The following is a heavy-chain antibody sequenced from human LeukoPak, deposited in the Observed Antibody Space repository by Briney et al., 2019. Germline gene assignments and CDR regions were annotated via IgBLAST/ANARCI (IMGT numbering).Heavy chain of an antibody. CDR1: GFTLGGHD. J-gene: IGHJ4*02. CDR3: VREARGYHYTYFDY. Sequence: PGGSLRLSCTASGFTLGGHDMHWVRQTTGGGLEWVAAVSSGHHAFYAGSVQGRFAVSRVDGKDSLYLQMNSLRGGDTAVYYCVREARGYHYTYFDYWGQGSLVTVSS. D-gene: IGHD5-18*01. V-gene: IGHV3-13*01. CDR2: VSSGHHA.